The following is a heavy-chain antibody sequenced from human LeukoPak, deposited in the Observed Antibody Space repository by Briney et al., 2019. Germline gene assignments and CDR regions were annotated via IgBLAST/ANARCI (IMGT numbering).Heavy chain of an antibody. CDR3: ARDASQISYNSGSVHDAFDF. CDR1: GGSISSSNW. J-gene: IGHJ3*01. Sequence: PSGTLSLTCAVSGGSISSSNWWSWVRQPPGKGLEWIGEIYHSGSTNYNPSLKSRVTISVDKSKNQFSLKLSSVTAADTAVYYCARDASQISYNSGSVHDAFDFWGRGTMVTVSS. D-gene: IGHD3-10*01. CDR2: IYHSGST. V-gene: IGHV4-4*02.